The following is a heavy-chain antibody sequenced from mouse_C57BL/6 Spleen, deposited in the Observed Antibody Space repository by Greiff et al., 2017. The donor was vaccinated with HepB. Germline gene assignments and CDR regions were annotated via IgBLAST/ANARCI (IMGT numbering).Heavy chain of an antibody. V-gene: IGHV1-55*01. CDR3: AREGYYYAMDY. Sequence: QVQLQQPGAELVKPGASVKMSCKASGYTFTSYWITWVKQRPGQGLEWIGGIYPGSGSTNYNEKFKSKATLTVDTSSSTAYMQLSSLTSEDSAVYYCAREGYYYAMDYWGQGTSVTVSS. D-gene: IGHD2-2*01. CDR2: IYPGSGST. CDR1: GYTFTSYW. J-gene: IGHJ4*01.